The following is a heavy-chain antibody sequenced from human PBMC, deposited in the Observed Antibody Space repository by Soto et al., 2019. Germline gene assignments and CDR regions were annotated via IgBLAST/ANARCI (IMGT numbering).Heavy chain of an antibody. CDR2: IYSGGST. V-gene: IGHV3-53*04. CDR3: ARVITSPAAALMDV. J-gene: IGHJ6*04. Sequence: PGKGLEWVSVIYSGGSTYYADSVKGRFTISRHNSKNTLYLQMNSLRAEDTAVYYCARVITSPAAALMDVWGKGTTVTVSS. D-gene: IGHD1-20*01.